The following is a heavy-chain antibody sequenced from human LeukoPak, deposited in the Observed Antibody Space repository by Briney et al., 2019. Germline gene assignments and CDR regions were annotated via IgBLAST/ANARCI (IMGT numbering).Heavy chain of an antibody. J-gene: IGHJ5*02. CDR2: ISSPSSTL. CDR3: ARSGWYAGDWFDP. V-gene: IGHV3-48*01. CDR1: GFTFSSYS. D-gene: IGHD6-19*01. Sequence: GGSLRLSCAASGFTFSSYSMNWVRQAPGKGLEWVSYISSPSSTLYYADSVKGRFTISRDNSKNTLYLQMNSLRAEDTAVYYCARSGWYAGDWFDPWGQGTLVTVSS.